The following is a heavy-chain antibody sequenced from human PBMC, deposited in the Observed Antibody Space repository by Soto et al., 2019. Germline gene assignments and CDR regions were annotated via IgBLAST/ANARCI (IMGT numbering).Heavy chain of an antibody. CDR3: ARVRGGGTDL. V-gene: IGHV3-11*06. Sequence: LRLSCAASGFTFSEHYMSWIRQAPGKGLEWVAYISSGGSHTDYADSVRGRFTSSRDNTKSSLYLQMNSLRDEDTAVYFCARVRGGGTDLLGPGTLVTVSS. CDR1: GFTFSEHY. CDR2: ISSGGSHT. J-gene: IGHJ5*02. D-gene: IGHD3-16*01.